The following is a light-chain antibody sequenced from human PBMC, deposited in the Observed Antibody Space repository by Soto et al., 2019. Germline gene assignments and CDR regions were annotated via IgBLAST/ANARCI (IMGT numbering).Light chain of an antibody. V-gene: IGLV2-14*01. CDR1: SSDVGGYNY. Sequence: QSALTQPASVSGSPGQSITISCTGTSSDVGGYNYVSWYLHHPGKAPKLIIYEVSNRPSGVSNRFSGSKSGNTASLTISGLQAEDEADYYCSSYTSNTTVIFGGGTKLTVL. CDR2: EVS. J-gene: IGLJ2*01. CDR3: SSYTSNTTVI.